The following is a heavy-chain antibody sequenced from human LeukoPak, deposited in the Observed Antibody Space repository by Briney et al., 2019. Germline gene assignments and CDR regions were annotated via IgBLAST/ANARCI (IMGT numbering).Heavy chain of an antibody. D-gene: IGHD6-6*01. V-gene: IGHV3-53*01. Sequence: PGGSLRLSCAASGFIVSSNYMSWVRQAPGKGLEWVSVIYSGGDTYYADSVKGRFTISSDNSKNTLYLQMNSLRAEDTAVYYCAKEMYSSSSYWGQGTLVTVSS. J-gene: IGHJ4*02. CDR1: GFIVSSNY. CDR2: IYSGGDT. CDR3: AKEMYSSSSY.